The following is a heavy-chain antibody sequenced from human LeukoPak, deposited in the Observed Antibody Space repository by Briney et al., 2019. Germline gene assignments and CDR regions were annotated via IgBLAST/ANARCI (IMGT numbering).Heavy chain of an antibody. V-gene: IGHV4-59*01. Sequence: SETLSLTCTVSGGSISSYYWSWLRRPPGKGLEWIGYIYYSGSTNYNPSLKSRVTISVDTSKNQFSLKLSSVTAADTAVYYCARGDDARFDYWGQGTLVTVSS. CDR1: GGSISSYY. CDR3: ARGDDARFDY. CDR2: IYYSGST. J-gene: IGHJ4*02. D-gene: IGHD2-21*01.